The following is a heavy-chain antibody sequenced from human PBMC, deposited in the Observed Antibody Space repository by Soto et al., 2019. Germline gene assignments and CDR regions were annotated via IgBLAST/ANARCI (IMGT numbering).Heavy chain of an antibody. V-gene: IGHV3-7*01. Sequence: EVQLVESGGVLVQPGGSLRLSCAASGFTFSTYWMSWVRQAPGKGLEWVANIKPDGSEKYYVDAVKGRFTISRDNTKISLYLKMNSLRGEDAAVYYCARESKEGYSSAQRYLDVWGRGTLVTVSS. J-gene: IGHJ2*01. D-gene: IGHD6-19*01. CDR1: GFTFSTYW. CDR2: IKPDGSEK. CDR3: ARESKEGYSSAQRYLDV.